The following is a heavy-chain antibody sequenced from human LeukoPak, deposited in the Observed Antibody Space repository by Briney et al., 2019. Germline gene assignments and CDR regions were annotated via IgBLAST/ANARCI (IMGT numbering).Heavy chain of an antibody. CDR2: ISAYTGNT. V-gene: IGHV1-18*01. D-gene: IGHD2-2*01. Sequence: GASVKVSCKASGYPFTNFGISWVRQAPGQGLERMGWISAYTGNTKYAQRFQGRVTMTTDTSTSTAYMELRSLRSDDTAVFYCARDFWVRHSAPAPKDLWGQGTLVTVSS. CDR3: ARDFWVRHSAPAPKDL. CDR1: GYPFTNFG. J-gene: IGHJ5*02.